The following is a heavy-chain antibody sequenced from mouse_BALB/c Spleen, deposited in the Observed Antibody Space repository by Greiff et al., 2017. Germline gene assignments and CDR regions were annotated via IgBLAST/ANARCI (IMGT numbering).Heavy chain of an antibody. D-gene: IGHD1-1*01. CDR2: IDPENGDT. Sequence: VQLQQSGAELVRSGASVKLSCTASGFNIKDYYMHWVKQRPEQGLEWIGWIDPENGDTEYAPKFQGKATMTADTSSNTAYLQLSSLTSEDTAVYYCTSNYGSSASAMDDWGQGTAVTVSS. CDR3: TSNYGSSASAMDD. J-gene: IGHJ4*01. V-gene: IGHV14-4*02. CDR1: GFNIKDYY.